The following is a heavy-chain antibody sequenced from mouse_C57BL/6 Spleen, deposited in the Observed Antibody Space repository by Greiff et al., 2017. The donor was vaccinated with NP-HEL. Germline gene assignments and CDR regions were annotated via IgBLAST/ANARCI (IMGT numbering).Heavy chain of an antibody. J-gene: IGHJ2*01. CDR2: IWTGGGT. V-gene: IGHV2-9-1*01. CDR1: GFSLTSYA. CDR3: ARIDYDYDGYYFDY. Sequence: QVQLKQSGPGLVAPSQSLSITCTVSGFSLTSYAISWVRQPPGKGLEWLGVIWTGGGTNYNSALKSRLSISKDNSKRQVFLKMNSLQTDDTARYYCARIDYDYDGYYFDYWGQGTTLTVSS. D-gene: IGHD2-4*01.